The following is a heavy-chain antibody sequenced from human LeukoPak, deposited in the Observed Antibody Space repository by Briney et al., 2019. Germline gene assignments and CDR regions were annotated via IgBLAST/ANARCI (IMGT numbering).Heavy chain of an antibody. J-gene: IGHJ4*02. Sequence: EPSETLSLTCTVSGGSISSSSYYWGWIRQPPGKGLEWIGSIYYSGSTYYNPSLKSRVTISVDTPKSQFSLRLTSVTAADTAVYYCARHVRFLEWLSSYYFDYWGQGTLVTVSS. CDR1: GGSISSSSYY. V-gene: IGHV4-39*01. D-gene: IGHD3-3*01. CDR3: ARHVRFLEWLSSYYFDY. CDR2: IYYSGST.